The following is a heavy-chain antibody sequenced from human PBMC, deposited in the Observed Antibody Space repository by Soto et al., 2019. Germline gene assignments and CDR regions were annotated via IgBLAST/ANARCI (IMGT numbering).Heavy chain of an antibody. Sequence: PSETLSLTCTFSGGSISSGGYYCSWVRQHPWKGLEWIGYIYYSGSTYYNPSLKSRVTISVDTSKNQFSLKLSSVTAADTAVYYCARRSVGYSNPSGGADGMEVWGQGTTVNVS. J-gene: IGHJ6*02. CDR1: GGSISSGGYY. CDR3: ARRSVGYSNPSGGADGMEV. D-gene: IGHD4-4*01. V-gene: IGHV4-31*03. CDR2: IYYSGST.